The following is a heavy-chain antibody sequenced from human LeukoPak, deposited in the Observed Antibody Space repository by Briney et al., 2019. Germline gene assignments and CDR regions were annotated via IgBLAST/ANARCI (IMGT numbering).Heavy chain of an antibody. V-gene: IGHV5-51*01. CDR1: GYSFTTYW. CDR2: IYPGDSDT. CDR3: GRQVGPTLYFDD. D-gene: IGHD1-26*01. Sequence: GESLQISCKGSGYSFTTYWIGWVRQVPGKGLEWMGIIYPGDSDTRYSPSFQGQVTISADKSISTAYLQWSSLKASDTAMFYCGRQVGPTLYFDDWGQGTLVTVSS. J-gene: IGHJ4*02.